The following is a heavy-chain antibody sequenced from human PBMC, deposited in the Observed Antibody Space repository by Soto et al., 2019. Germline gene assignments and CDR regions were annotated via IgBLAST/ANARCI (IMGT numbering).Heavy chain of an antibody. CDR2: ISAYNGNT. Sequence: QDQLVQSGVEVKKPGASVKVSCKASGYSFTNYGITWVRQAPGQGFEGRGWISAYNGNTNYAQKFQGRVTMPTDASTSTAYLELRSLRSDDTAVYYCARDRGVAPPVAGNTHYYYYMDVWGKGTTVTVSS. J-gene: IGHJ6*03. CDR3: ARDRGVAPPVAGNTHYYYYMDV. CDR1: GYSFTNYG. V-gene: IGHV1-18*01. D-gene: IGHD6-19*01.